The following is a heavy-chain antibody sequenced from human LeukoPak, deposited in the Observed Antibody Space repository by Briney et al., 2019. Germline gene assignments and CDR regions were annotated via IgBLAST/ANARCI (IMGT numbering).Heavy chain of an antibody. Sequence: ASVKVSCKASGYTFTTYDINWVRQATGQGLEWMGWMNPNSGNTGYAQKFQGWVTMTRDTSISTAYMELSRLRSDDTAVYYCAREPIAVAGTGPHYYYYYGMDVWGQGTTVTVSS. J-gene: IGHJ6*02. V-gene: IGHV1-8*01. CDR1: GYTFTTYD. CDR2: MNPNSGNT. CDR3: AREPIAVAGTGPHYYYYYGMDV. D-gene: IGHD6-19*01.